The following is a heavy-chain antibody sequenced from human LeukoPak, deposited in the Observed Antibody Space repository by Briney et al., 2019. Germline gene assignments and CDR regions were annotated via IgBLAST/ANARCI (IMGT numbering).Heavy chain of an antibody. J-gene: IGHJ4*02. CDR1: GFTFIHYW. CDR2: IKQGGSEK. D-gene: IGHD6-19*01. V-gene: IGHV3-7*01. Sequence: QTGGSLTLSCAASGFTFIHYWMSWVRQAPGKGLEWVANIKQGGSEKLYLDSLKGRFTISRDNAKNALYLQMNNLRAEDTAVYYCARIGGSVDIGWFFDYWGQGTLVTVSS. CDR3: ARIGGSVDIGWFFDY.